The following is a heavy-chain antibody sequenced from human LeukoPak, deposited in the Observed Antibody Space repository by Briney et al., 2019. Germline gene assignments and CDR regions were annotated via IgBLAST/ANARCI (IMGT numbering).Heavy chain of an antibody. CDR2: IYPGDSDT. V-gene: IGHV5-51*01. CDR3: AMTTYYYGSETYDY. Sequence: GESLKISCKGSGYTFTTYWIAWVRQMPGKGLEWMGIIYPGDSDTKYSQSFQGQVTFSADKSSSIAYLQWSSLKASDSAMYYCAMTTYYYGSETYDYWGQGTLVTVSS. J-gene: IGHJ4*02. D-gene: IGHD3-10*01. CDR1: GYTFTTYW.